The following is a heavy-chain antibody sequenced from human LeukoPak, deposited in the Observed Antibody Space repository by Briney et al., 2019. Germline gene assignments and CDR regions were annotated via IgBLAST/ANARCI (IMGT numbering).Heavy chain of an antibody. CDR1: GFTFSSYE. J-gene: IGHJ4*02. V-gene: IGHV3-48*03. Sequence: GGSLRLSCAASGFTFSSYEMNWVRQAPGKGLEWVSYISSSGSTIYYADSVKGRFSISRDNAKNSLYLQMNSLRAEDTAVYYCARDTTMVRGVITPFDYWGQGTLVTVSS. CDR2: ISSSGSTI. D-gene: IGHD3-10*01. CDR3: ARDTTMVRGVITPFDY.